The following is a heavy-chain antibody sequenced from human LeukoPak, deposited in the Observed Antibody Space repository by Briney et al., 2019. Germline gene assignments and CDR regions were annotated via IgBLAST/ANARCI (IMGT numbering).Heavy chain of an antibody. J-gene: IGHJ4*02. D-gene: IGHD6-19*01. CDR3: ARAGPGSGWYFDY. V-gene: IGHV1-18*01. CDR1: GYDFTSVG. Sequence: ASVTVSCKASGYDFTSVGITWVRRAPGQGLEWMGWISPYNGNTRYAQKLQGRVAMTTDTSTTTAYMELRGLRFNDTAVYYCARAGPGSGWYFDYWGQGTLVTVSS. CDR2: ISPYNGNT.